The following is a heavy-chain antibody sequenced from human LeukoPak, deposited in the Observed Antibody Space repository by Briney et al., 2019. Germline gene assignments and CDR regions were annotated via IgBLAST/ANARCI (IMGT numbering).Heavy chain of an antibody. J-gene: IGHJ4*02. CDR1: GFSFSSYE. Sequence: PGGSLRLSCAVSGFSFSSYEMNWVRQAPGKGLEWVSYISSSGTSVDYADSVKGRFTISRDNAKNSLYLHMSSLRVEDTAVYYCARDRYGDFGRGIFDYWGLGTLVTVSS. D-gene: IGHD4-17*01. CDR2: ISSSGTSV. CDR3: ARDRYGDFGRGIFDY. V-gene: IGHV3-48*03.